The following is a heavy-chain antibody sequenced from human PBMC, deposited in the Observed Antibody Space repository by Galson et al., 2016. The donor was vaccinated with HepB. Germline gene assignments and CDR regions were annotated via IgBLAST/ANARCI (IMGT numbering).Heavy chain of an antibody. Sequence: SLRLSCAASEFTFSSYLMSWVRQAPGKGLEWVANIKQDGSEKYYVDSVKGRFTISRDNAKNSLYLQMNSLRAEDTAVYFCARGRGVDCTDGACYRYYYYGRDVWGKGTTVTVSS. CDR1: EFTFSSYL. V-gene: IGHV3-7*04. CDR3: ARGRGVDCTDGACYRYYYYGRDV. J-gene: IGHJ6*04. D-gene: IGHD2-8*01. CDR2: IKQDGSEK.